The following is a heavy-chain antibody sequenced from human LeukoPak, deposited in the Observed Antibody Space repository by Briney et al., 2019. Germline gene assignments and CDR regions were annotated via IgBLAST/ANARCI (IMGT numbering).Heavy chain of an antibody. D-gene: IGHD4-17*01. CDR3: ARVPPDYNDLHDALDL. J-gene: IGHJ3*01. V-gene: IGHV4-59*08. CDR2: IYYGGST. Sequence: SETLSLTCTVSGGSIRSYYWSWIRQPPGKGLEWIAYIYYGGSTNYNPSLKSRVTMSIDMSKNQFSLRLTSVTAADTAVYYCARVPPDYNDLHDALDLWGQGTVVTVSS. CDR1: GGSIRSYY.